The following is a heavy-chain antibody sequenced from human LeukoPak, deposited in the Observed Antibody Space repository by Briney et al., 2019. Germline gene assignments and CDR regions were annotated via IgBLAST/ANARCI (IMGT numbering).Heavy chain of an antibody. CDR2: FDPEDGET. J-gene: IGHJ5*02. CDR1: GYTLTELS. CDR3: ATMVVAAIASVPNWFDP. Sequence: ASVKASCKVSGYTLTELSMHWVRQAPGKGREWMGGFDPEDGETIYAQKFQGRVTMTEDTSTDTAYMELSSLRSEDTAVYYCATMVVAAIASVPNWFDPWGQGTLVTVSS. D-gene: IGHD2-15*01. V-gene: IGHV1-24*01.